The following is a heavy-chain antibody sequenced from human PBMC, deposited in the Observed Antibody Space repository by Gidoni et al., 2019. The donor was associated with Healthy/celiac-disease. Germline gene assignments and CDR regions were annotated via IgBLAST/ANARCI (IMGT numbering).Heavy chain of an antibody. CDR3: ARVWFGEFVFDY. D-gene: IGHD3-10*01. V-gene: IGHV4-31*03. CDR1: GGPISSGGYY. Sequence: QVQLQESGPGMVKHSQTLYLNCTVSGGPISSGGYYWSWIRQHPWKGLELVGYIYYSGSTYYNPSLKSRVTISVDTSKNQVSLKLSSVTAADTAVYYCARVWFGEFVFDYWGQGTLVTVSS. J-gene: IGHJ4*02. CDR2: IYYSGST.